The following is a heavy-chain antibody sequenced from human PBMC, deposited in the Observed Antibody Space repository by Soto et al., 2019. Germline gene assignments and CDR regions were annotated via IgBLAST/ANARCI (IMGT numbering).Heavy chain of an antibody. J-gene: IGHJ5*02. V-gene: IGHV1-18*01. CDR2: ISAYNGNT. Sequence: ASVKVSCKASGYTFTSYGISWVRQAPGQGLEWMGWISAYNGNTNYAQKLQGRVTMTTDTSTSTAYMELRSLRSDDTAVYYCARDPDYDFWSGYPHTDHWGQGTLVTVSS. D-gene: IGHD3-3*01. CDR3: ARDPDYDFWSGYPHTDH. CDR1: GYTFTSYG.